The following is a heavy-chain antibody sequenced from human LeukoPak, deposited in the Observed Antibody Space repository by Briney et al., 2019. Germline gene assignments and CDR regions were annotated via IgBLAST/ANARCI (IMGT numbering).Heavy chain of an antibody. J-gene: IGHJ6*02. D-gene: IGHD6-19*01. CDR1: GFTFSSYG. CDR3: AKAPRAGTPYYYGMDV. V-gene: IGHV3-30*18. Sequence: GGSLRLSCAASGFTFSSYGMHWVRQAPGKGLEWVAVISYDGSNKYYADSVKGRFTISRDNSKNTLYLQMNSLRAEDTAVYYCAKAPRAGTPYYYGMDVWGQGTTVTVSS. CDR2: ISYDGSNK.